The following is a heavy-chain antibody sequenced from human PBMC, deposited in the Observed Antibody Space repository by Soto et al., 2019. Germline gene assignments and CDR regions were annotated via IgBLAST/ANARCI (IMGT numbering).Heavy chain of an antibody. Sequence: QVQLVQSGAEVKKPGASVKVSCKASGYTFSSYDINWVRQATGQGLEWMGWMNPKSGNTGYAQKFQGRVTMTRDTSISTASMEVSSLRSEDTAIYYCARAYGDLDVWGQGTTVTVSS. J-gene: IGHJ6*02. CDR1: GYTFSSYD. CDR2: MNPKSGNT. CDR3: ARAYGDLDV. D-gene: IGHD2-21*01. V-gene: IGHV1-8*01.